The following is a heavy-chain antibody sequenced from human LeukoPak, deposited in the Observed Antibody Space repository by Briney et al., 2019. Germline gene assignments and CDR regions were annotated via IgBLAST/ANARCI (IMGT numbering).Heavy chain of an antibody. CDR3: AKAGGANYDFWSGSGAFDA. CDR2: ISPGGGST. J-gene: IGHJ3*01. CDR1: GITFSDNA. V-gene: IGHV3-23*01. D-gene: IGHD3-3*01. Sequence: PGGSLRLSCAGPGITFSDNAVSWVRQAPGKGLEWVSIISPGGGSTYYADSVKGRFIISRDSSKNTVYLQMNSLRVEDTAVYYCAKAGGANYDFWSGSGAFDAWGQGTMVIVSS.